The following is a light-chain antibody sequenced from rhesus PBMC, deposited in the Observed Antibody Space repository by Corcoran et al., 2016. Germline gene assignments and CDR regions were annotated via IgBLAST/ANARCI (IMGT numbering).Light chain of an antibody. CDR2: KSS. V-gene: IGKV1-74*01. CDR3: QSNYGNPFT. J-gene: IGKJ3*01. CDR1: ENINNY. Sequence: EIQMTQSPSSLSASVGDRVTITCRASENINNYSNWYQQITGKAPKLLIYKSSTLQTGVPSRFSGSGSGTDYTFTISSLRSEAVATYYCQSNYGNPFTFGPGTKLYL.